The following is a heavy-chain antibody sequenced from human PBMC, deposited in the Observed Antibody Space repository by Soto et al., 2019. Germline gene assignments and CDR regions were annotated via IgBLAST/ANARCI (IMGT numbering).Heavy chain of an antibody. V-gene: IGHV1-69*01. Sequence: QGQLVQSGAEVKKPGSSVKVSCKASGGTFSSYAISWVRQAPGQGLEWMGGIIPIFGTANYAQKFQGRVTITADESTSTAYMELSSLRSEDTDVYYCAIDFWSGYYTGYFYYYYYGIDVRGQGTTVTVYS. J-gene: IGHJ6*02. CDR3: AIDFWSGYYTGYFYYYYYGIDV. CDR1: GGTFSSYA. CDR2: IIPIFGTA. D-gene: IGHD3-3*01.